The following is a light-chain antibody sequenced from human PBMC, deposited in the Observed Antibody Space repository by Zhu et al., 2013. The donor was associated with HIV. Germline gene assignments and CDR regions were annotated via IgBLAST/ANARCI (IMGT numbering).Light chain of an antibody. CDR1: QDIGNY. CDR3: QQYDNLPHT. V-gene: IGKV1-33*01. Sequence: DIQLTQSPSSLSASLGDRVKITCQASQDIGNYLNWYQQKPGQAPELLIYLASRLETGVPSRFSGSGSGTDFTFTISSLQPEDIATYYCQQYDNLPHTFGQGTKLEIK. CDR2: LAS. J-gene: IGKJ2*01.